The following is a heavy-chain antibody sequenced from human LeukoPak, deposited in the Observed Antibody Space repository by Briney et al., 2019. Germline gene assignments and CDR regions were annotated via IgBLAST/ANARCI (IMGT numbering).Heavy chain of an antibody. CDR1: GGSISSSISYY. J-gene: IGHJ4*02. V-gene: IGHV4-39*07. CDR3: ARAGDFDWLLKGGFDY. D-gene: IGHD3-9*01. CDR2: SSYSGST. Sequence: PSETLSLTCTVSGGSISSSISYYWGWIRQPPGRGLEWIGSSSYSGSTYYNPSLKSRVTISVDTSKNQFSLKLSSVTAADTAVYYCARAGDFDWLLKGGFDYWGQGTLVTVSS.